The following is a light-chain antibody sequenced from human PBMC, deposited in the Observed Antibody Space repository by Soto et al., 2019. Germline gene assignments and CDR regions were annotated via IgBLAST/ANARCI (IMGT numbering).Light chain of an antibody. J-gene: IGKJ1*01. CDR3: QQYDHWPTWT. CDR2: GAS. CDR1: QSVSSN. V-gene: IGKV3-15*01. Sequence: EIVMSQSPATLSVSPGERATLSCRASQSVSSNLAWYQQKPGQAPRLLIYGASTRATGIAARFSGSGSGTEFTLTISSLQSEDYVVYYCQQYDHWPTWTFGQGTKVDIK.